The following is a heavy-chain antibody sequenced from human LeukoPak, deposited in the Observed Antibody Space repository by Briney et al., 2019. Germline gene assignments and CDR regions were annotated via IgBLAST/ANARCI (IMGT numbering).Heavy chain of an antibody. D-gene: IGHD6-19*01. CDR1: GFTFSSYA. CDR2: ISSNGGST. V-gene: IGHV3-64*01. J-gene: IGHJ4*02. Sequence: GGSLRLSCAASGFTFSSYAMHWVRQAPGKGLEYVSAISSNGGSTYYANSVKGRFTISRDNSKNTLYLQMGSLRAEDMAVYYCARSPFSEDSSGWYELVYWGQGTLVTVSS. CDR3: ARSPFSEDSSGWYELVY.